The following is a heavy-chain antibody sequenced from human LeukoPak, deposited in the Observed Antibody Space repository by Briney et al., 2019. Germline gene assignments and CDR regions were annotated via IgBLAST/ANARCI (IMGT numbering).Heavy chain of an antibody. CDR3: LIFPGR. J-gene: IGHJ4*02. V-gene: IGHV3-15*05. CDR2: IKSRADGGTT. D-gene: IGHD3-3*01. Sequence: GGSLRLSCSASGFSFTSSWMTWVRQAPGKGLEWVGRIKSRADGGTTGYAAPVEGRFSISRDDSENTLYLQMNSLQIDDTALYYCLIFPGRWGQGTLVTVSS. CDR1: GFSFTSSW.